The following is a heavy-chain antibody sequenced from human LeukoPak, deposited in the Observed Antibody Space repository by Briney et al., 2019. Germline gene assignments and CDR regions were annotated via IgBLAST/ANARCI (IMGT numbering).Heavy chain of an antibody. CDR2: ISWNSGSI. V-gene: IGHV3-9*01. J-gene: IGHJ5*02. CDR1: GFTFDDYA. Sequence: GGSLRLSCAASGFTFDDYAMHWVRQAPRKGLEWVSGISWNSGSIGYADSVKGRFTISRDNAKNSLYLQMNSLRAEDTALCYCAKGSSGYYNWFDPWGQGTLVTVSS. D-gene: IGHD3-22*01. CDR3: AKGSSGYYNWFDP.